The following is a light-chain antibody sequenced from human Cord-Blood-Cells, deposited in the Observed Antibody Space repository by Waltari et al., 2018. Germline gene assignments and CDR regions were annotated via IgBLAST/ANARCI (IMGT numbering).Light chain of an antibody. CDR1: SSNIGRNT. CDR3: AAWEDSLNARV. Sequence: QSVLTQPPSASATPGQRVTLSCSGSSSNIGRNTVNWSQQLPGTAPKLLMYSNNQRPSGVPDRLSGSKSGTSASLAISGLQSEDEADYYCAAWEDSLNARVFGGGTKLTVL. V-gene: IGLV1-44*01. J-gene: IGLJ3*02. CDR2: SNN.